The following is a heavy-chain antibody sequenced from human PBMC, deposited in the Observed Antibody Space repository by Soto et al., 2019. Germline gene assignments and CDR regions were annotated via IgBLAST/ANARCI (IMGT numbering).Heavy chain of an antibody. D-gene: IGHD3-3*01. J-gene: IGHJ6*02. Sequence: GSLRLSCAASGFTFSNAWMNWVRQAPGKGLEWVGRIKSKTDGGTTDYAAPVKGRFTISRDDSKNTLYLQMNSLKTEDTAVYYCTTANYDFWSGYSDNYYYGMDVWGQGTTVTVSS. CDR2: IKSKTDGGTT. V-gene: IGHV3-15*07. CDR3: TTANYDFWSGYSDNYYYGMDV. CDR1: GFTFSNAW.